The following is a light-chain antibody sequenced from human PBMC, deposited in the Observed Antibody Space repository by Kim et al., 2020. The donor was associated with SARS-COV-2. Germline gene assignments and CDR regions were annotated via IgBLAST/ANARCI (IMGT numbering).Light chain of an antibody. CDR1: QSIEDW. V-gene: IGKV1-5*03. CDR3: QHYIHYPYT. J-gene: IGKJ2*01. CDR2: KAS. Sequence: DIQMTQSPSTLSASVGDRVTITCRASQSIEDWLAWYQQKPGQAPNLLIYKASSLESGVPSRFSSSGSGTEFTLTISALQPDDFATYYCQHYIHYPYTFGQGTKLEI.